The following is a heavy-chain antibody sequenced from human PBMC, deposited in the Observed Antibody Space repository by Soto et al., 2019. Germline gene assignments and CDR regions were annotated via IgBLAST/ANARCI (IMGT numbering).Heavy chain of an antibody. CDR1: GYSFTSYW. J-gene: IGHJ6*02. CDR2: IDPSDSYT. D-gene: IGHD5-12*01. Sequence: EVQLVQSGAEVKKPGESLRISCKGSGYSFTSYWISWVRQMPGKGLEWMGRIDPSDSYTNYSPSFQGHVTISADKSISTANLQGSSLKASATAMYYGARVAMATRRGYYGMDVGGQGTTVTVSS. CDR3: ARVAMATRRGYYGMDV. V-gene: IGHV5-10-1*01.